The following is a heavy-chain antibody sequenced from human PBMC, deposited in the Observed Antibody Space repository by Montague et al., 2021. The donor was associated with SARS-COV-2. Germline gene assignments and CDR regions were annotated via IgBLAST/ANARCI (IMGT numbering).Heavy chain of an antibody. D-gene: IGHD5-18*01. CDR2: IYYSGST. J-gene: IGHJ3*02. Sequence: SETLSLTCTVSGGSISSYYWSWIRQPPGKGLEWIGYIYYSGSTNYNPSLKSRVTISVDTYKNQFTLKLRLVTAAATAVYYCARMGRGYSYAQSAFDIWGQGTMVTVSS. V-gene: IGHV4-59*08. CDR3: ARMGRGYSYAQSAFDI. CDR1: GGSISSYY.